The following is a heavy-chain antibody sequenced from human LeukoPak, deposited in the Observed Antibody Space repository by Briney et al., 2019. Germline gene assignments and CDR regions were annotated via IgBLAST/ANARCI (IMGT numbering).Heavy chain of an antibody. V-gene: IGHV4-59*08. CDR1: GGSISSFY. J-gene: IGHJ4*02. CDR2: IYYTGST. CDR3: ARVQVGATRGFHFDY. Sequence: PSETLSLTCTVSGGSISSFYWSWIRQPPGKGLEWIGYIYYTGSTNYNSSLKSRVTISVDTSKNQFSLNLSSVTAADTAVYYCARVQVGATRGFHFDYWGQGTLVTVSS. D-gene: IGHD1-26*01.